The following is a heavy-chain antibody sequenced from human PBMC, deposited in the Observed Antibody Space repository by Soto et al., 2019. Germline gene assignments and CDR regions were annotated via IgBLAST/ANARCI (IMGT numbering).Heavy chain of an antibody. CDR2: IYYSGST. Sequence: SETLSLTCTVSGGSISSSSDYWGWIRQAPGTGLEWIGSIYYSGSTYYNPSLKSRVTISVDTSKNQFSLKLSSVTAADTAVYYCAGLLFLEWLPRMYYNYYGMDVWFQCTSVT. CDR3: AGLLFLEWLPRMYYNYYGMDV. D-gene: IGHD3-3*01. J-gene: IGHJ6*02. V-gene: IGHV4-39*01. CDR1: GGSISSSSDY.